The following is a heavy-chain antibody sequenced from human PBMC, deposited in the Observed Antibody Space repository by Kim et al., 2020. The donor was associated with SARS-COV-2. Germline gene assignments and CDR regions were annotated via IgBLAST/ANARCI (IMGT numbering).Heavy chain of an antibody. Sequence: VGSLRLSCAVSGFRFSNYAMSWVRQAPGKGLEWVSSISGDSGKSYYADSVRGRFTVSRDNSKSTLYLQMDSLRAEDTAVYYCAKITGIFSAGSVYWGQGTPVTVSS. J-gene: IGHJ4*02. D-gene: IGHD3-10*01. CDR3: AKITGIFSAGSVY. V-gene: IGHV3-23*01. CDR2: ISGDSGKS. CDR1: GFRFSNYA.